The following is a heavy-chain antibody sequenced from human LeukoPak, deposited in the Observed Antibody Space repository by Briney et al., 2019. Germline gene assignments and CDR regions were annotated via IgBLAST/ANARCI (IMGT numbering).Heavy chain of an antibody. CDR1: GFTFSSYG. D-gene: IGHD3-22*01. J-gene: IGHJ4*02. CDR3: ASALDYYDTRDIDY. CDR2: IWYDGNIK. V-gene: IGHV3-33*01. Sequence: GGSLRLSCAASGFTFSSYGMHWVCQAPGKGLEWVAVIWYDGNIKYYAGSVKGRFTISRDNSKNTLYLQMNSLRAEDTAVYYCASALDYYDTRDIDYWGQGTLVTVSS.